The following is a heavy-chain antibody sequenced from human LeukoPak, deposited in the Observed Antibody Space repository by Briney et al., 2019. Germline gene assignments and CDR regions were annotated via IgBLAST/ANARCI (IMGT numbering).Heavy chain of an antibody. CDR2: IYHSGST. V-gene: IGHV4-30-2*01. D-gene: IGHD3-22*01. CDR1: GGSISSGGYS. Sequence: SETLSLTCAVSGGSISSGGYSWSWIRQPPGKGLEWIGYIYHSGSTYYNPSLKSRVTISVDRSKNQFSLKLSSVTAADTAVYYCARCSSGYYYVVDYWGQGTLVTVSS. CDR3: ARCSSGYYYVVDY. J-gene: IGHJ4*02.